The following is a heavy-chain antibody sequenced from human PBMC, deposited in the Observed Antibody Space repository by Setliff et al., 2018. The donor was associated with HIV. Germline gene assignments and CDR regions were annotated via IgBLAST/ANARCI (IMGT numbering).Heavy chain of an antibody. V-gene: IGHV1-18*01. J-gene: IGHJ6*02. CDR1: GYTFTNFA. D-gene: IGHD6-19*01. Sequence: ASVKVSCKASGYTFTNFAISWVRQAPGQGLEWMGWISPNFGHTKYAQRFLDRVTMTIDTATSRAYMELRSLRSDDTAVYFCARLGSGWSDSYYYAMDIWGQGTTVTVSS. CDR3: ARLGSGWSDSYYYAMDI. CDR2: ISPNFGHT.